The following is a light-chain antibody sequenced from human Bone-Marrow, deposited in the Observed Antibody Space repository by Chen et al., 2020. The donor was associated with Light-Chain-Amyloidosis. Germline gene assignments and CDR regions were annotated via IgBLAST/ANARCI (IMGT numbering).Light chain of an antibody. CDR2: KDS. Sequence: SIDVTQPPAASVSPGQTARITCSGDTLPMQYTYWYQRKPGQAPQLVIYKDSQRPSGIPERFSGSSSGTIVTLTISGVQAEDEADYYCQSADSSDTYVIFGGGTKLTVL. J-gene: IGLJ2*01. V-gene: IGLV3-25*03. CDR3: QSADSSDTYVI. CDR1: TLPMQY.